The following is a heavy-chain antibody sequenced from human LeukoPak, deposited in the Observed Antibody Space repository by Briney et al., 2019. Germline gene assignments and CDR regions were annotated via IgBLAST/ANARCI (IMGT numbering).Heavy chain of an antibody. D-gene: IGHD6-6*01. CDR2: IIPIFGTA. Sequence: SVKVSCKASGGTFSSYAINWVRQAPGQGLEWMGGIIPIFGTANYAQKFQGRVTITADESTSTAYMELSSLRSEDTAVYYCAIRWYSSSSDDYWGQGTLVTVSS. CDR3: AIRWYSSSSDDY. CDR1: GGTFSSYA. J-gene: IGHJ4*02. V-gene: IGHV1-69*13.